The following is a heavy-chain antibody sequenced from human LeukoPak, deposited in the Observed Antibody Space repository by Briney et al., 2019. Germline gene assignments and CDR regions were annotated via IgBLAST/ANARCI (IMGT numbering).Heavy chain of an antibody. CDR2: IYYSGST. CDR1: GVSISSYY. J-gene: IGHJ4*02. V-gene: IGHV4-59*01. Sequence: PSETLSLTCTVSGVSISSYYWNSIRQPPGKGLEWIGYIYYSGSTNYNPSLKSRVTISVDTSKTQFSLKLSAVTAADTAVYYCARLRYDSSGYKSSSYYFEYWGQGTLVTVSS. D-gene: IGHD3-22*01. CDR3: ARLRYDSSGYKSSSYYFEY.